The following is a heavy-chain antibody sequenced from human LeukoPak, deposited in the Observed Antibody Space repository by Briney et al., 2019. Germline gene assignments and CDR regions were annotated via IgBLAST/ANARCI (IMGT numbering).Heavy chain of an antibody. CDR3: ARARVRDYFDS. Sequence: PSETLSLTCTVSGGSISSYYWSWIRQPAGKGLEWIGRIYTSGTTNYNPSLTTRVTISLDTSNNLFSLKLSSVTAADTAVYYCARARVRDYFDSWGQGTLVTVSS. D-gene: IGHD6-6*01. CDR2: IYTSGTT. J-gene: IGHJ4*02. CDR1: GGSISSYY. V-gene: IGHV4-4*07.